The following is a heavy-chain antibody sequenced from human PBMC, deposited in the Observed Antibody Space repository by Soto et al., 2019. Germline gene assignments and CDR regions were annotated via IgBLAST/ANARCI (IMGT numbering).Heavy chain of an antibody. Sequence: GGSLRLSCAASGFTFSSYAMHWVRQAPGKGLEWVAVISYDGSNKYYADSVKGRFTISRDNSKNTLYLQMNSLRAEDTAVYYCAREVGKGSGWSWFDPWGQGTLVTVSS. CDR3: AREVGKGSGWSWFDP. V-gene: IGHV3-30*04. CDR2: ISYDGSNK. CDR1: GFTFSSYA. D-gene: IGHD6-19*01. J-gene: IGHJ5*02.